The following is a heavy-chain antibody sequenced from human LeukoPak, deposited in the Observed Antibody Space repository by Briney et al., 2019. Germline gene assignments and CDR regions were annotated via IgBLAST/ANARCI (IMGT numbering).Heavy chain of an antibody. V-gene: IGHV3-30-3*02. CDR2: ISYDGSNK. J-gene: IGHJ1*01. CDR3: AKYSSWYSDAEYFQH. D-gene: IGHD6-13*01. CDR1: GFTFSSYA. Sequence: GGSLRLSCAASGFTFSSYAMHWVRQAPGKGLEWVAVISYDGSNKYYADSVKGRFTISRDNSKNTLYLQMNSLRAEDTAVYYCAKYSSWYSDAEYFQHWGQGTLVTVSS.